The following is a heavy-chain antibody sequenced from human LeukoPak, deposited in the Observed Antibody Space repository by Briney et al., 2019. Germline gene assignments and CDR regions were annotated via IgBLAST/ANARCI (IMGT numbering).Heavy chain of an antibody. J-gene: IGHJ4*02. CDR1: GGSISSYC. Sequence: SETLSLTCTVSGGSISSYCWSWIRQPAGKGLEGIGRIYTSGSTNYNPSLKSRVTMSVDTSKNQFSLKLSSVTAADTAVYYCAEDGPLYCTNGVCYQTTPSYFDYWGQGTLVTVSS. V-gene: IGHV4-4*07. CDR3: AEDGPLYCTNGVCYQTTPSYFDY. CDR2: IYTSGST. D-gene: IGHD2-8*01.